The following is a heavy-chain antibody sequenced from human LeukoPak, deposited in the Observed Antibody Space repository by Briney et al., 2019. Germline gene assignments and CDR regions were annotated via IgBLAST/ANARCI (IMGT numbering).Heavy chain of an antibody. CDR2: ISYDGSNK. J-gene: IGHJ6*03. D-gene: IGHD1-1*01. CDR3: ARDRLLEDRDYHYYYYMDV. Sequence: PGGSLRLSCAASGFTFSRYSMNWVRQAPGKGLEWVAVISYDGSNKYYADSVKGRFTISRDNSKNTLYLQMNSLRAEDTAVYYCARDRLLEDRDYHYYYYMDVWGIGTTVTVSS. CDR1: GFTFSRYS. V-gene: IGHV3-30*03.